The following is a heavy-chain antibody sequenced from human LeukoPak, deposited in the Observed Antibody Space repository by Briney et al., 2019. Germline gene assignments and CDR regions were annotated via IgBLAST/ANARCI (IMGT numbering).Heavy chain of an antibody. Sequence: PGGSLRLSCAASGFTFSSYSMNWVRQAPGKGLEWVSSISSSSSYIYYADSVKGRFTISRDNAKNSLYLQMNSLRAEDTAVYYCARDGYCSSTSCYVYYYYYIDVWRKGTTVTVSS. J-gene: IGHJ6*03. V-gene: IGHV3-21*01. CDR3: ARDGYCSSTSCYVYYYYYIDV. CDR1: GFTFSSYS. D-gene: IGHD2-2*03. CDR2: ISSSSSYI.